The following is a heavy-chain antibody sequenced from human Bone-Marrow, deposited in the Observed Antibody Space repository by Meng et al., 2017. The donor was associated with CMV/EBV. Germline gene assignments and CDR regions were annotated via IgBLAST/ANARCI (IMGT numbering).Heavy chain of an antibody. CDR1: GYTFTSYD. CDR2: MNPSSGNT. Sequence: ASVKVSCKASGYTFTSYDINWVRQATGQGLEWMGWMNPSSGNTGYAQKFQGRVTITRNTSISTTYMELSSLRSEDTAVYYCARGPAADSHNWFDPWGQGTLVTVSS. V-gene: IGHV1-8*03. CDR3: ARGPAADSHNWFDP. D-gene: IGHD2-2*01. J-gene: IGHJ5*02.